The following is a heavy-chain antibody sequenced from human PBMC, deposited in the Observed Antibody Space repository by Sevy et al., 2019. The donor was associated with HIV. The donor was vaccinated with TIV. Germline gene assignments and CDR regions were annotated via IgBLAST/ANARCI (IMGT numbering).Heavy chain of an antibody. V-gene: IGHV4-59*04. J-gene: IGHJ5*02. D-gene: IGHD3-3*01. CDR3: AVITIFGVVTDNWFDP. CDR1: GGSISSYY. CDR2: IYYSGST. Sequence: SETLSLTCTVSGGSISSYYWSWIRQPPGKGLEWIGYIYYSGSTYYNPSLKSRVTISVDTSKNQVSLKLSSVTAADTAVYYCAVITIFGVVTDNWFDPWGQGTRVTVSS.